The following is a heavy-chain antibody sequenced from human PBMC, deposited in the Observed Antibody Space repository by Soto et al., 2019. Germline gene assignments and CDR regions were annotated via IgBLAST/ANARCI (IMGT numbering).Heavy chain of an antibody. Sequence: QVQLVQSGVEVRKPGTSVMVSCKASGYVYRNYPITWVRQAPGQGLEWMGWISTYNGNTKYEQRLQGRVTMTADTSTATAYLKLRRLTTDDTATYSCARVRAGGWSQGRYHFKGMDVWGQGTTVSVS. D-gene: IGHD3-16*01. J-gene: IGHJ6*02. CDR2: ISTYNGNT. V-gene: IGHV1-18*04. CDR1: GYVYRNYP. CDR3: ARVRAGGWSQGRYHFKGMDV.